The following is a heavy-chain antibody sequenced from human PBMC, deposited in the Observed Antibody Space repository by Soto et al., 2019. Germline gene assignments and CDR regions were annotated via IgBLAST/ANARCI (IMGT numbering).Heavy chain of an antibody. Sequence: GASVKVSCKASGYIFTRNGISWVRQAPGQGLEWMGWISAYNGNTSYAQKLQGRVTMTTDTSTSTVYMELRSLRSEDTAVYYCARAYKIGDSRVVVPAAIVSGLDYWGQGTLVTVSS. CDR3: ARAYKIGDSRVVVPAAIVSGLDY. CDR1: GYIFTRNG. D-gene: IGHD2-2*01. CDR2: ISAYNGNT. J-gene: IGHJ4*02. V-gene: IGHV1-18*01.